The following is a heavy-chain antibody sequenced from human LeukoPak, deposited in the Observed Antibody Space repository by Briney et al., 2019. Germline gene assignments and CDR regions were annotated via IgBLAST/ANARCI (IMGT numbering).Heavy chain of an antibody. D-gene: IGHD1-26*01. J-gene: IGHJ4*02. CDR3: ARLDSYSGSYGVDY. Sequence: GESLKISCKGSGYSFTTYWLAWVRQMPGKGLEWTGIIYPGDSDTRYSPSFQGQVTISADKSISTAYLQWSSLKASDTAMYYCARLDSYSGSYGVDYWGQGTLVTVSS. CDR2: IYPGDSDT. V-gene: IGHV5-51*01. CDR1: GYSFTTYW.